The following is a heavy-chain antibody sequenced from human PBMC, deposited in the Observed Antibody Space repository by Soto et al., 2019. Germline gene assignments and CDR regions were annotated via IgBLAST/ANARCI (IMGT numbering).Heavy chain of an antibody. CDR1: GGSISGSY. D-gene: IGHD6-19*01. CDR2: VYYTGST. Sequence: SETLSLTCSVSGGSISGSYWSWIRQSPGKGLEWLGDVYYTGSTNYSPSVRTRVSISVDTSKNEFSLGLSSVTAADTAVYFCARSVAVPGAHIDYWGQGTQATVSS. CDR3: ARSVAVPGAHIDY. J-gene: IGHJ4*02. V-gene: IGHV4-59*01.